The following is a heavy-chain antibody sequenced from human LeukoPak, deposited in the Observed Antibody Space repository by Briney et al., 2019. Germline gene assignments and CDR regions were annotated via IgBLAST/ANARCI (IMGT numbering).Heavy chain of an antibody. CDR3: ARGYQDYVLD. V-gene: IGHV3-48*04. D-gene: IGHD2/OR15-2a*01. CDR2: ISSSGSTI. J-gene: IGHJ4*02. Sequence: GGSLRLSCAASGFTFSSYSMNWVRQAPGKGLEWVSYISSSGSTIYYADSVKGRFTISRDNAKNSLYLQMNSLRAEDTAVYYCARGYQDYVLDWGQGTLVTVSS. CDR1: GFTFSSYS.